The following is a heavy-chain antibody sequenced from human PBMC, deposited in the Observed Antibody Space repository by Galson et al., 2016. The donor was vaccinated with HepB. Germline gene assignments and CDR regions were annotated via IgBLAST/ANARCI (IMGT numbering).Heavy chain of an antibody. CDR3: ARGSYSSDWYRSSAYDSGMDV. J-gene: IGHJ6*04. D-gene: IGHD6-19*01. CDR1: GFSFSNYD. CDR2: IYTAGDT. V-gene: IGHV3-13*01. Sequence: SLRLSCAASGFSFSNYDMYWVRQAPGKGLEWVSSIYTAGDTYYQDSVEGRFTVSRENAKDSLYLHMNSLRAGDTAVYFCARGSYSSDWYRSSAYDSGMDVWGKGTPVTVSS.